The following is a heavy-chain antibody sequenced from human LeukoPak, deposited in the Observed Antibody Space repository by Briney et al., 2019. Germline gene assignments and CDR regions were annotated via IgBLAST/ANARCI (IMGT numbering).Heavy chain of an antibody. CDR3: AKDLAWGLDY. CDR1: GFAFRTYG. Sequence: GGSLRLSCAASGFAFRTYGMSWVRQAPGKGLEWVSALSGNGVYTYYADSLKGRFTISRDNSKNTLYLQMNSLRAEDTAVYYRAKDLAWGLDYWGQGTLVTVSS. J-gene: IGHJ4*02. CDR2: LSGNGVYT. V-gene: IGHV3-23*01. D-gene: IGHD7-27*01.